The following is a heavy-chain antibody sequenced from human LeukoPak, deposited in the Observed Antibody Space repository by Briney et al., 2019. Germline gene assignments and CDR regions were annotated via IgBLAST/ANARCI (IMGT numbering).Heavy chain of an antibody. CDR3: ARRGYEFSDLDN. J-gene: IGHJ4*02. V-gene: IGHV1-2*02. Sequence: AASVKVSCKASGYTFTGYYMHWVRQAPGQGLEWMGWINPNNGDTNFVQKFQGRVAMTRDTSMNTVYMELSSLRSDDTAVYYCARRGYEFSDLDNWGQGTLVTVSS. CDR2: INPNNGDT. CDR1: GYTFTGYY. D-gene: IGHD3/OR15-3a*01.